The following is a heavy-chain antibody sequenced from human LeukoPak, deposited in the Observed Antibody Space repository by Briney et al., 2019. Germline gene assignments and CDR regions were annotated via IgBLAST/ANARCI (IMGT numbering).Heavy chain of an antibody. Sequence: ASVKVSCKASGYTFTGYYMHWVRQAPGQGLEWMGWINPNSGGTNYAQKFQGRVTMTRDTSISTAYMELSRLRSDDTAVYYCARSPYHYGSGSAFDYWGQGTLVTVSS. CDR1: GYTFTGYY. CDR3: ARSPYHYGSGSAFDY. D-gene: IGHD3-10*01. V-gene: IGHV1-2*02. J-gene: IGHJ4*02. CDR2: INPNSGGT.